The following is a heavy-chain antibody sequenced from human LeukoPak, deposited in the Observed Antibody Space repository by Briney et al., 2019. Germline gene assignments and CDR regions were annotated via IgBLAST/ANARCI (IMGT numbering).Heavy chain of an antibody. CDR2: ISAYNGKT. V-gene: IGHV1-18*01. CDR3: ARADYSNYVVDY. D-gene: IGHD4-11*01. CDR1: GYTFTSYG. Sequence: ASVKVSCKASGYTFTSYGISWVRQAPGQGLEWMGWISAYNGKTNYAQKLQGRVTMTTDTSTSTAYMELRSLRSDDPAVYYCARADYSNYVVDYWGQGTLVTVSS. J-gene: IGHJ4*02.